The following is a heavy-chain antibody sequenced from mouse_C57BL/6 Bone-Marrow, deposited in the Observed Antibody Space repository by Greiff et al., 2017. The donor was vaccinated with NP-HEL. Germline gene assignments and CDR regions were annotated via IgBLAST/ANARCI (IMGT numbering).Heavy chain of an antibody. D-gene: IGHD2-2*01. J-gene: IGHJ2*01. CDR2: ISYDGST. Sequence: EVQLQESGPGLVKPSQSLSLTCSVTGYSITSGYYWNWIRQFPGNLLEWMGYISYDGSTNYNPSLKNRISITRDKSTNQFFLKVNSVTTEDTATYYCARAIGLRRGYYFDYWGQGTTLTVSS. V-gene: IGHV3-6*01. CDR3: ARAIGLRRGYYFDY. CDR1: GYSITSGYY.